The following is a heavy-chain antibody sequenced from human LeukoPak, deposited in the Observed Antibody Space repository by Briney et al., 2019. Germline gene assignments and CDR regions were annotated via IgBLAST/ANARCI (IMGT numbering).Heavy chain of an antibody. CDR2: IYYSGST. J-gene: IGHJ4*02. Sequence: PSETLSLTCTVSGGSISSGDYYRSWIRQPPGKGLEWIGYIYYSGSTYYNPSLKSRVTISVDTSKNQFSLKLSSVTAADTAVYYCARSYCSSSSCYNPYFDYWGQGTLVTVSS. CDR1: GGSISSGDYY. CDR3: ARSYCSSSSCYNPYFDY. V-gene: IGHV4-30-4*08. D-gene: IGHD2-2*02.